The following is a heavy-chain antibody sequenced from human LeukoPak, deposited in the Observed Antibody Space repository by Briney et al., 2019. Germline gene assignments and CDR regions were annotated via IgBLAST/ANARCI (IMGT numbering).Heavy chain of an antibody. CDR1: GFTFSSYA. J-gene: IGHJ6*03. V-gene: IGHV3-30-3*02. CDR3: AKSPIKGYYFMDV. Sequence: GGSLRLSCAASGFTFSSYAMHWVRQAPGKGLEWVAVISYDGSNKYYADSVKGRFTISRDNSKNTLYLQMTSLRAEDTAVYYCAKSPIKGYYFMDVWGKGTTVIVSS. CDR2: ISYDGSNK.